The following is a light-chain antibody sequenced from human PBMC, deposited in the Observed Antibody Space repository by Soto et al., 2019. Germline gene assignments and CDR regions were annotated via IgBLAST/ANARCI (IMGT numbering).Light chain of an antibody. J-gene: IGKJ4*02. CDR2: DAS. CDR1: QSVNRN. V-gene: IGKV3-11*01. CDR3: QQRSNWLLT. Sequence: EVVLTQSPATLSLSPGERATLSCRASQSVNRNLAWYQQKLGQAPRLLIYDASNRATGIPARFSGSGSGTDFTLTISSLEPEDFAVYYCQQRSNWLLTFGGGTKVEVK.